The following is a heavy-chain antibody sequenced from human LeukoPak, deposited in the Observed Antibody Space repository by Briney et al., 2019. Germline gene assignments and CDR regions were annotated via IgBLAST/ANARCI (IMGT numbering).Heavy chain of an antibody. Sequence: GESLKISCKGSGYSFTSYWIGWVRQMPGKGLEWMGIIYPGDSDTRYSPSFQGQVTISADKSISTAYLQWSSLKASDTAMYYCARQDYYYDFWSGYYPRLDGMDVWGQGTTVTVSS. J-gene: IGHJ6*02. CDR1: GYSFTSYW. CDR2: IYPGDSDT. D-gene: IGHD3-3*01. V-gene: IGHV5-51*01. CDR3: ARQDYYYDFWSGYYPRLDGMDV.